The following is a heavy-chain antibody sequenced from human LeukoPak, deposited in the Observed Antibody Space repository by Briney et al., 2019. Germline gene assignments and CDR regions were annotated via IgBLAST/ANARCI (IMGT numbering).Heavy chain of an antibody. J-gene: IGHJ4*02. Sequence: GASVKVSCKASGFTFTRYGISWVRQAPGQGLEWMGWISAYNGDTKYAQKFQDRLTMTTETSTSAAYMELTSLRSDDTAVYYCARVPSNTSGWYAWADYWGQGTLVTVSS. V-gene: IGHV1-18*01. CDR2: ISAYNGDT. CDR1: GFTFTRYG. CDR3: ARVPSNTSGWYAWADY. D-gene: IGHD6-19*01.